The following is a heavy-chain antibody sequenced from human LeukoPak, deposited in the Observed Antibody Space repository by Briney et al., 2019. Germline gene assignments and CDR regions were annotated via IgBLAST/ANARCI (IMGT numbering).Heavy chain of an antibody. J-gene: IGHJ3*02. V-gene: IGHV4-39*07. Sequence: SETLSLTCTVSGDSISSNSYYWSWIRQPPGKGLEWIGEINHSGSTNYNPSLKSRVTISVDTSKNQFSLKLSSVTAADTAVYYCARADDAFDIWGQGTMVTVSS. CDR2: INHSGST. CDR1: GDSISSNSYY. CDR3: ARADDAFDI.